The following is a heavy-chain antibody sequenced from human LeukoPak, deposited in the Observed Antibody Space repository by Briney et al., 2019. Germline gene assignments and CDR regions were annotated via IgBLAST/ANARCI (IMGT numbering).Heavy chain of an antibody. D-gene: IGHD3-3*01. V-gene: IGHV4-61*05. CDR2: IYYSGNT. CDR3: ASSWEIFGVVSPYYYYGLHV. Sequence: SETLSLTCTVSGGSISSSSYYWGWIRQPPGKGLEWIGYIYYSGNTNYSPSLKSRVTISVDTSENQFSLKLSSVTAADTAVYYCASSWEIFGVVSPYYYYGLHVWGQGTTVTVSS. CDR1: GGSISSSSYY. J-gene: IGHJ6*02.